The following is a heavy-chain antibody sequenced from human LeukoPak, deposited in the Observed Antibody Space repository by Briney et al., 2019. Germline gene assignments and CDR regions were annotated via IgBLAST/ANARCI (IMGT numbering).Heavy chain of an antibody. CDR2: ISWNSGSI. CDR3: ARMYYYDSSGYHDAFDI. D-gene: IGHD3-22*01. Sequence: GRSLRLSCAASGFTFDDYAMHWVRQAPGKGLEWVSGISWNSGSIGYADSVKGRFTISRDNAKNSLYLQMNSLRAEDTAVYYCARMYYYDSSGYHDAFDIWGQGTMVTVSS. J-gene: IGHJ3*02. V-gene: IGHV3-9*01. CDR1: GFTFDDYA.